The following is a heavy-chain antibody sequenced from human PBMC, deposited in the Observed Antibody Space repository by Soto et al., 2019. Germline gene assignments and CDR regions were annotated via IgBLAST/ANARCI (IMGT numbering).Heavy chain of an antibody. CDR1: GYTFTSYG. Sequence: ASVKVSCKASGYTFTSYGISWVRQAPGQGLEWMGWISAYNGNTNYAQKLQGRVTMTTDTSTSTAYMELRSLRSDDTAVYYCARDYWNLNCDILTAYLQFDYWGQGTLVTVSS. CDR3: ARDYWNLNCDILTAYLQFDY. D-gene: IGHD3-9*01. V-gene: IGHV1-18*04. CDR2: ISAYNGNT. J-gene: IGHJ4*02.